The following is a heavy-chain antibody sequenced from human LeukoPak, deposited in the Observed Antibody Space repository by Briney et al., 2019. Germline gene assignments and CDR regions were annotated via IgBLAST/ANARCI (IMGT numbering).Heavy chain of an antibody. J-gene: IGHJ3*02. Sequence: GGSLRLSCGAFGFTFSSYGMHWVRQAPGKGLEWVAFIRYDGSNKYYADSVKGRFTISRDNSKNTLYLQMNSLRAEDTAVYYCAKDLRGYDFRDAFDIWGQGTMVTVSS. CDR3: AKDLRGYDFRDAFDI. D-gene: IGHD5-12*01. V-gene: IGHV3-30*02. CDR2: IRYDGSNK. CDR1: GFTFSSYG.